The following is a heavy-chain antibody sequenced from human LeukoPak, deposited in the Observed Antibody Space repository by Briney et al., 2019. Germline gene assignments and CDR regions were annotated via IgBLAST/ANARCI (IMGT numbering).Heavy chain of an antibody. Sequence: DSAKRQFTISRDNSKTTLYLQLSSLRAEDTAAYYCAKDGGYGAHAGPFHYWGQGTLVTVSS. CDR3: AKDGGYGAHAGPFHY. D-gene: IGHD4/OR15-4a*01. V-gene: IGHV3-30*02. J-gene: IGHJ4*02.